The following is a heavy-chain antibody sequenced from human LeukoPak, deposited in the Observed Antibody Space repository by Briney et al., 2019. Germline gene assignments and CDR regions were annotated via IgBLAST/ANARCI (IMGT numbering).Heavy chain of an antibody. D-gene: IGHD5-24*01. CDR2: ISYDGSNK. CDR1: GFTFSSYA. Sequence: GRSLRLSCAASGFTFSSYAMHWVRQAPGKGLEWVAVISYDGSNKYYADSVKGRFTISRDNSKNTLYLQMNSLRAEDTAVYYCARRRGRDGYNYYYYYMDVWGKGTTVTVSS. J-gene: IGHJ6*03. CDR3: ARRRGRDGYNYYYYYMDV. V-gene: IGHV3-30*04.